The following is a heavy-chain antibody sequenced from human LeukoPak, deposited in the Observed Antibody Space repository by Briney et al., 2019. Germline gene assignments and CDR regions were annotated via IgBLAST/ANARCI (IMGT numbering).Heavy chain of an antibody. CDR1: GFIFSSYA. J-gene: IGHJ4*02. V-gene: IGHV3-23*01. D-gene: IGHD2-15*01. CDR2: ISGSGSTT. Sequence: GGSLRLSCAASGFIFSSYAMSWVRQAPGKGLEWVSAISGSGSTTYYVESVKGRFTISRDNSKNTLYLQMNSLRADDTAVYYCAKKVIGYCSGGSCYYDYWGQGTLVTVSS. CDR3: AKKVIGYCSGGSCYYDY.